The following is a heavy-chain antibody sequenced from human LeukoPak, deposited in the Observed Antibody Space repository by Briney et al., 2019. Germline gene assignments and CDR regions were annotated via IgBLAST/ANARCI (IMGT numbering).Heavy chain of an antibody. CDR3: ARSLAAAGTDFQH. CDR2: ISSSSSYI. J-gene: IGHJ1*01. Sequence: GGSLRLSCAASGFTFSSYSTNWVRQAPGKGLEWVSSISSSSSYIYYADSVKGRFTISRDNAKNSLYLQMNSLRAEDTAVYYCARSLAAAGTDFQHWGQGTLVTVSS. D-gene: IGHD6-13*01. CDR1: GFTFSSYS. V-gene: IGHV3-21*01.